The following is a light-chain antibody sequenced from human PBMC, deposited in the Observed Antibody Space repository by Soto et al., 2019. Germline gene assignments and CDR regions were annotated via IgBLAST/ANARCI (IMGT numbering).Light chain of an antibody. CDR1: SSNIGSNT. CDR3: AAWDDSLNGYV. V-gene: IGLV1-44*01. J-gene: IGLJ1*01. Sequence: QSVRTQPPSASGTPGQRVTISCSGSSSNIGSNTVNWYQQLPGTAPKLLSPANNQRRSGVPDRFSGSKSGTSASLAISWLQSEEADYYCAAWDDSLNGYVFGTGTKVTLL. CDR2: ANN.